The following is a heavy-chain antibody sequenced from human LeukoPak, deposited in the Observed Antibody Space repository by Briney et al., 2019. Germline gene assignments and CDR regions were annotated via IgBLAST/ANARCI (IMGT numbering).Heavy chain of an antibody. CDR2: ISGSGGST. V-gene: IGHV3-23*01. Sequence: GGSLRLSCAASGFTFSSYGMSGGREAPGKGLEWVSAISGSGGSTYYAESVKGRFTISRDNSKNTLYLQMNSLRAEDTAVYYCAKDAASRDSGSYLVWALYFDYWGQGTLVTVSS. CDR3: AKDAASRDSGSYLVWALYFDY. D-gene: IGHD1-26*01. CDR1: GFTFSSYG. J-gene: IGHJ4*02.